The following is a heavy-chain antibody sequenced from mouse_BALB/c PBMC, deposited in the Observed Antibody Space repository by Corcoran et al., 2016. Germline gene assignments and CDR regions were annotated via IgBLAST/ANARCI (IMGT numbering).Heavy chain of an antibody. D-gene: IGHD4-1*01. J-gene: IGHJ3*01. Sequence: EVQLQQSGAELVKPGASVKLSCTASGFNIKDTYMHWVKQRPEQGLEWIGRIDPANGNTKYDPKLQGKATITADTSSNTAYLQLSSLTAEDTACYCCANWAWFAYWGQGILVTVSA. CDR3: ANWAWFAY. CDR2: IDPANGNT. CDR1: GFNIKDTY. V-gene: IGHV14-3*02.